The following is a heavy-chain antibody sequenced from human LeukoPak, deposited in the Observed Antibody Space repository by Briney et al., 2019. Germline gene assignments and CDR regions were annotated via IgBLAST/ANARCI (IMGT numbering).Heavy chain of an antibody. CDR3: ARSGYSYGYGY. CDR2: IIPILGIA. V-gene: IGHV1-69*02. J-gene: IGHJ4*02. Sequence: GRIIPILGIANYAQKFQGRVTIIADKSTSTAYMELSSLRSEDTAVYYCARSGYSYGYGYWGQGTLVTVSS. D-gene: IGHD5-18*01.